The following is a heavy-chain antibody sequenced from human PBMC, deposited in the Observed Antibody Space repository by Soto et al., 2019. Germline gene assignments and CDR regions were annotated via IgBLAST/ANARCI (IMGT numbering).Heavy chain of an antibody. J-gene: IGHJ5*02. CDR1: GGSVNGYY. CDR3: ATRITVFGLLIPPFDP. Sequence: SETLSLTCAVYGGSVNGYYWNWIRQPSGKGLEWIGEINHTGGTHYNPSLKSRVTMSVDTSKNQFSLRLSSVTAADTAIYYCATRITVFGLLIPPFDPWGQGTQVTVSS. V-gene: IGHV4-34*01. CDR2: INHTGGT. D-gene: IGHD3-3*01.